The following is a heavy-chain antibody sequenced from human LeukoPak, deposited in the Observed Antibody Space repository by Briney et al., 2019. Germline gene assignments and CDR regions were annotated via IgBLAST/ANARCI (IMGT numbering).Heavy chain of an antibody. CDR3: TKNIGYSYGYLAN. CDR2: ISGSGSTT. J-gene: IGHJ4*02. D-gene: IGHD5-18*01. Sequence: GGSLRLSCVVSGFPLNLFAVTWVRQAPGKGREWVSFISGSGSTTHYADTVEGRFTISKDNGKNTVYLQMDSLTAEDTAVYFCTKNIGYSYGYLANWGQGALVAVSS. V-gene: IGHV3-23*01. CDR1: GFPLNLFA.